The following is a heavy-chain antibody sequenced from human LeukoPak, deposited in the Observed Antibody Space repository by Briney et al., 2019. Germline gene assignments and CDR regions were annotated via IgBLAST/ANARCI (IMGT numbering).Heavy chain of an antibody. J-gene: IGHJ6*02. CDR3: TRVGLRGVTGEYHALDV. CDR2: IFASGGT. CDR1: GFTLSDHD. V-gene: IGHV3-13*01. D-gene: IGHD2-21*02. Sequence: GGSLRLSCAASGFTLSDHDMHWVRQVTGKGLEWVAVIFASGGTYYAGPVKGRFTISRENAKNSLHLQMSSLRAGDTAVYYCTRVGLRGVTGEYHALDVWGQGTTVTVSS.